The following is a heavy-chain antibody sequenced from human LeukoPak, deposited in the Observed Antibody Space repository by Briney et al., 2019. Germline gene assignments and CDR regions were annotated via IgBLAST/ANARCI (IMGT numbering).Heavy chain of an antibody. Sequence: PSETLSLTRTVSGGSISRYYWSWIRQPAREGLEWIGRIYTSGSTNYNPSLKSRVTMSVDTSKNQFSLKLSSVTAADTAVYYCARDHGATGFLFDYWGQGTLVTVSS. V-gene: IGHV4-4*07. CDR2: IYTSGST. J-gene: IGHJ4*02. D-gene: IGHD1-26*01. CDR1: GGSISRYY. CDR3: ARDHGATGFLFDY.